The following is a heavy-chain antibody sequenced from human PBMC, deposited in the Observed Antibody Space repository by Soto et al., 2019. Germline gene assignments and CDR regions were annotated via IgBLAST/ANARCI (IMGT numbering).Heavy chain of an antibody. CDR3: ARASGYLGAFDI. CDR1: GFTFSSYG. Sequence: GGSLRLSCAASGFTFSSYGMHWVRQAPGKGLEWVAVIWYDGSNKYYADSVKGRFTISRDNSKNTLYLQMNSLRAEDTAVYYCARASGYLGAFDIWGQGTMVTVSS. CDR2: IWYDGSNK. D-gene: IGHD1-1*01. V-gene: IGHV3-33*01. J-gene: IGHJ3*02.